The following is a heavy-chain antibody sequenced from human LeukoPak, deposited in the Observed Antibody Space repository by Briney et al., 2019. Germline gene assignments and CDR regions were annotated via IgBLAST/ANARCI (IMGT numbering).Heavy chain of an antibody. V-gene: IGHV1-8*01. CDR3: AKVLRVKYYFDY. CDR2: MNPNSGNT. CDR1: GYTFTSYD. Sequence: ASVKVSCKASGYTFTSYDINWVRQATGQGLEWMGWMNPNSGNTGYAQKFQGRVTMTRNTSISTAYMELSSLRSEDTAVYYCAKVLRVKYYFDYWGQGTLVTVSS. D-gene: IGHD4-23*01. J-gene: IGHJ4*02.